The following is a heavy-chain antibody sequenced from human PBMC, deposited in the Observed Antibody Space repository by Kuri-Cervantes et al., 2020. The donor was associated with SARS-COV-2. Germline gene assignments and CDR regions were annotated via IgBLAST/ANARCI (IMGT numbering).Heavy chain of an antibody. CDR2: IYYSGST. Sequence: SETLSLTCTVSGGSISSSSYYWGWIRQPPGKGLEWIGSIYYSGSTYYNPSPKSRVTISVDTSKNQFSLKLSSVTAADTAVYYCARDSKDKNPTYYYDSSGYYYLSAFGIWGQGTMVTVSS. CDR3: ARDSKDKNPTYYYDSSGYYYLSAFGI. V-gene: IGHV4-39*02. CDR1: GGSISSSSYY. D-gene: IGHD3-22*01. J-gene: IGHJ3*02.